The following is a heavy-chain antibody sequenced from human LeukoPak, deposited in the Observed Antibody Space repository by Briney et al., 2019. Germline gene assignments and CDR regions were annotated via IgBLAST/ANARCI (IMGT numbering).Heavy chain of an antibody. Sequence: PSQTLSLTCTVSGGSISSGGYYWSWIRQHPGKGLEWIGSIYYSGSTYYNPSLKSRVTISVDTSKNQFSLKLSSVTAADTAVYYCARDLYCTNGVCEEWFDPWGQGTLVTVSS. CDR3: ARDLYCTNGVCEEWFDP. D-gene: IGHD2-8*01. CDR2: IYYSGST. CDR1: GGSISSGGYY. J-gene: IGHJ5*02. V-gene: IGHV4-31*03.